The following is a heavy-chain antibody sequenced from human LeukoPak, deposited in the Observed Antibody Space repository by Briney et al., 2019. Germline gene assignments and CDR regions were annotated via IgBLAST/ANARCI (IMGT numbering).Heavy chain of an antibody. CDR3: ARIRYFDWLRRYYFDY. V-gene: IGHV4-34*01. D-gene: IGHD3-9*01. CDR1: GGSFSGYY. J-gene: IGHJ4*02. Sequence: SETLSLTCAVYGGSFSGYYWSWIRQPPGKGLEWIGEINHSGSTNYNPSLKSRVTISVDTSKNQFSLKLSSVNAADTAVYYCARIRYFDWLRRYYFDYWGQGTLVTVSS. CDR2: INHSGST.